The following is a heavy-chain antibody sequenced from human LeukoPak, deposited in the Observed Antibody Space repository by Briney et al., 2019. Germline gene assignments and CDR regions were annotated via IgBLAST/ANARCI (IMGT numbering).Heavy chain of an antibody. CDR1: GFTLSSYA. CDR3: ARPQLVGSSWYDY. V-gene: IGHV3-23*01. J-gene: IGHJ4*02. CDR2: ISGSGGST. D-gene: IGHD6-13*01. Sequence: GVSLRLSCAASGFTLSSYAMSWVRQAPGKGLEWVSAISGSGGSTYYADSVKGRFTISRDNSKNTLYLQMNSLRAEDTAVYYCARPQLVGSSWYDYWGQGTLVTVSS.